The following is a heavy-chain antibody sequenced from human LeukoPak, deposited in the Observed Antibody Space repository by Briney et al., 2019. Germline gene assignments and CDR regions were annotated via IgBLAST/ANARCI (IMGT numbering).Heavy chain of an antibody. D-gene: IGHD4-17*01. V-gene: IGHV1-58*01. CDR3: AAELYGVYTDCCTFHL. CDR2: IIVGSGAT. Sequence: SVKVSCKTSGFTFSTSAVQWVRQARGQRLEWIGRIIVGSGATNYAQSLQGRFTITRDMSTNTAYMELSSLGSEDSAVYYCAAELYGVYTDCCTFHLWGQGTLVTVSS. CDR1: GFTFSTSA. J-gene: IGHJ3*01.